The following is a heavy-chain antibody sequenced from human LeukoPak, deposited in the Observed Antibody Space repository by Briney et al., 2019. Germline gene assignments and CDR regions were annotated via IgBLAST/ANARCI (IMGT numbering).Heavy chain of an antibody. V-gene: IGHV3-23*01. CDR2: ISGSGGDT. D-gene: IGHD3/OR15-3a*01. CDR1: GFTFSSYA. J-gene: IGHJ2*01. Sequence: GGPLRLSCAASGFTFSSYAMSWVRHAPGKGLEWLSGISGSGGDTFYSDSVKGRFTISRDNSKNTHYLQMSSPTAEDTAVYYCAKWGDFWTGLNNWYFELWGRGTLVTVSS. CDR3: AKWGDFWTGLNNWYFEL.